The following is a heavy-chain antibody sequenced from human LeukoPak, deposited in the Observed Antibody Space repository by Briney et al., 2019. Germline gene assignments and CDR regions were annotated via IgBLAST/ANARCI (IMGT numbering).Heavy chain of an antibody. CDR1: GYTFTGYY. Sequence: ASLKVSCKASGYTFTGYYMHWVRQAPEQGFEWMGWINPNSGGTNYAQKFQGRVTMTRDTSISTAYMERSRLRSDDTAVYYCARGLNVVVIAISYNWFDPWGQGTLVTVSS. CDR2: INPNSGGT. J-gene: IGHJ5*02. CDR3: ARGLNVVVIAISYNWFDP. D-gene: IGHD2-21*01. V-gene: IGHV1-2*02.